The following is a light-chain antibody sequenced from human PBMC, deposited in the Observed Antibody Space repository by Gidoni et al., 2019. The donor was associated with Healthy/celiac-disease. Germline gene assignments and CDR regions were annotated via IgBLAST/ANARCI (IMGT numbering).Light chain of an antibody. CDR3: QQYWT. CDR2: KAS. V-gene: IGKV1-5*03. CDR1: QSISSW. Sequence: DIQMTQSPSTLSASVGDRVTITCRARQSISSWLAWYQQKPGKAPKLLIYKASSLDSGVPSRFSGSGSGTEFTLTISSLQPDDFATYYCQQYWTFXXXTKVEIK. J-gene: IGKJ1*01.